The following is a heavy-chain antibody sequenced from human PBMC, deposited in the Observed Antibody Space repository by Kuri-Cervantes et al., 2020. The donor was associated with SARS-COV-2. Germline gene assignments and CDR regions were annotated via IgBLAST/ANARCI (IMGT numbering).Heavy chain of an antibody. Sequence: SETLSLTCTVSGGSISSGGYYWSWIRQHPGKGLEWIGYIYYSGSTYYNPSLKSRVTISVDTPKNQFSLKLSSVTAADTAVYYCARDSSGGYEYYGMDVWGQGTTVTVSS. CDR3: ARDSSGGYEYYGMDV. V-gene: IGHV4-31*03. CDR1: GGSISSGGYY. D-gene: IGHD3-22*01. J-gene: IGHJ6*02. CDR2: IYYSGST.